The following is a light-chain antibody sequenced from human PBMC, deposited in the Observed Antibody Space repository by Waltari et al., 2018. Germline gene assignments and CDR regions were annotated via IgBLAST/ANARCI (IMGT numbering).Light chain of an antibody. J-gene: IGLJ3*02. CDR3: QSADSSGTYGV. Sequence: SYELTHPPSVSVSPGQTARITCPGDTLPKQYAYWYQQKPGQAPVLVIYKDSERPSGIPERFSGSSSGTTVTLTISGVQAEDEADYYCQSADSSGTYGVFGGGTKLTVL. CDR1: TLPKQY. V-gene: IGLV3-25*03. CDR2: KDS.